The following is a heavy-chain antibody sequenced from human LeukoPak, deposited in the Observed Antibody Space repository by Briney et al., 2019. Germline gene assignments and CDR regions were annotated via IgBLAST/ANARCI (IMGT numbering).Heavy chain of an antibody. CDR1: GYTFTSYH. V-gene: IGHV1-8*03. J-gene: IGHJ5*02. CDR2: MNPYSGDR. Sequence: ASVKVSCKTSGYTFTSYHINWVRQATGQGLEWMGWMNPYSGDRGYAQKFQGRVSITSDTSISTAYMELSSLRSEDTAVYFCARLHFARAEEFDLWGQGTLVTVSS. CDR3: ARLHFARAEEFDL.